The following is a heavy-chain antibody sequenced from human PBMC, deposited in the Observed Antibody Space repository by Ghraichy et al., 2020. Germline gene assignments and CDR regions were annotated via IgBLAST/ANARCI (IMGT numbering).Heavy chain of an antibody. V-gene: IGHV3-30*02. CDR3: AKDRSPSYTPMGTLILDY. Sequence: GGSLRLSCAASGFSFSSYGMHWVRQAPGKGLEWVAFIRYDGSNKYYADSVKGRFTISRDNSKHTLYLQMNSLRPEDTALYYCAKDRSPSYTPMGTLILDYWGQGTLVTVSS. J-gene: IGHJ4*02. CDR1: GFSFSSYG. CDR2: IRYDGSNK. D-gene: IGHD5-18*01.